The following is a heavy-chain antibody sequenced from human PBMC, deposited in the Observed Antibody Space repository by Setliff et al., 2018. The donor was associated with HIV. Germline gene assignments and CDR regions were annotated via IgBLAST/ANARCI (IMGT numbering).Heavy chain of an antibody. J-gene: IGHJ4*02. Sequence: KTSETLSLTCTVSGGSISSHYWSWVRQPPGKGLEWIGSIYYSGSTNYNPSLKSRVTISVDTSKNQFSLKLNSVTAADTAVYYCTVYNTGSSKDHYWGQGTPVTVSS. CDR2: IYYSGST. D-gene: IGHD2-8*02. CDR1: GGSISSHY. V-gene: IGHV4-59*03. CDR3: TVYNTGSSKDHY.